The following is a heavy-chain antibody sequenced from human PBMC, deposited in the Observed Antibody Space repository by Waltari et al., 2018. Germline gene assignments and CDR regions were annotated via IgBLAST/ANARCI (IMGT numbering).Heavy chain of an antibody. J-gene: IGHJ6*03. CDR3: ARWRGYYYMDV. V-gene: IGHV4-34*01. CDR2: INHRGST. Sequence: QVQLQQWGAGLLKPSETLSLTCAVYGGSFSGYYWSWIRQPPGKGLEGIGEINHRGSTSYTPSLKSRVTISVDTSKNQFSLKLSSVTAADTAVYYCARWRGYYYMDVWGKGTTVTVSS. CDR1: GGSFSGYY.